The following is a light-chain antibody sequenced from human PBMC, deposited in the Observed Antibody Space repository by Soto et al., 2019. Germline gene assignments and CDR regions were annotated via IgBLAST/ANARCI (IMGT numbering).Light chain of an antibody. V-gene: IGKV1-39*01. CDR1: QSISNY. J-gene: IGKJ4*01. CDR2: AAS. CDR3: QQYNIYPLT. Sequence: DMEMTQSPSSLSAFVGDRVTITCRASQSISNYLNWYQHKPGKVPKLLIYAASSLQSGVPTRFSGSGSGTDFTLTINSLQPEDFATYYCQQYNIYPLTFGGGTKVEIK.